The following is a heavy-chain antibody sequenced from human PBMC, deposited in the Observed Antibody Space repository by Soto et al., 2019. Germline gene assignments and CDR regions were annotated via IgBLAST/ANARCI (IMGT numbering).Heavy chain of an antibody. CDR3: ARGVAVAGTTWDY. J-gene: IGHJ4*02. D-gene: IGHD6-19*01. V-gene: IGHV1-69*01. Sequence: SVKGSFKASGCNFSSYALSWVRQAPGQGLEWMGGIIPIFGTANYAQKFQGRVTITADESTSTAYMELSSLRSEDTAVYYCARGVAVAGTTWDYWGQGTLVTVSS. CDR1: GCNFSSYA. CDR2: IIPIFGTA.